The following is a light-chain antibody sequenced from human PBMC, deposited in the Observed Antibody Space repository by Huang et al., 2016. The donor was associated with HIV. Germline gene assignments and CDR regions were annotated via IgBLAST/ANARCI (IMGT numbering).Light chain of an antibody. CDR3: MQGTHWPPT. Sequence: DVKLTQSPLSLPVTLGQPASISCRSSKSLVYTDGNTYLNWFHQRPGQPPRRLIFKVSERDSGVPGRIRGRGSGTYFTLEIRSVEAGDVGLYFCMQGTHWPPTFGQGTKVEFK. V-gene: IGKV2-30*01. CDR1: KSLVYTDGNTY. J-gene: IGKJ1*01. CDR2: KVS.